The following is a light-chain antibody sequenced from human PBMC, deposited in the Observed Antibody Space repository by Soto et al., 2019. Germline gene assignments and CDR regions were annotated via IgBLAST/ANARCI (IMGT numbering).Light chain of an antibody. J-gene: IGKJ3*01. CDR3: QQYDT. CDR2: DAS. CDR1: QDISNY. Sequence: DIQMTQSPSSLSASVGDRVTITCQASQDISNYLNWYQQKPGKAPKLLIYDASNLETGVPPRFSGSGSGTDFTFTISSVQPEDIATYYCQQYDTFGRGTKVDIK. V-gene: IGKV1-33*01.